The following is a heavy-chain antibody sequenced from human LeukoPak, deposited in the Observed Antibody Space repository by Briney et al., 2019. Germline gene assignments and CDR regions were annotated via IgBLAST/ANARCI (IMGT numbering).Heavy chain of an antibody. J-gene: IGHJ4*02. CDR2: IKQDGSEK. D-gene: IGHD2-2*01. CDR3: AREEYCSSTSRYDY. V-gene: IGHV3-7*03. CDR1: GFTFSSYW. Sequence: GGSLRLSCAASGFTFSSYWMSWVRQAPGKGLEWVANIKQDGSEKYYVDSVKGRFTISRDNAKNSLYLQMNSLRAEDTAVYYCAREEYCSSTSRYDYWGQGTLVTVSS.